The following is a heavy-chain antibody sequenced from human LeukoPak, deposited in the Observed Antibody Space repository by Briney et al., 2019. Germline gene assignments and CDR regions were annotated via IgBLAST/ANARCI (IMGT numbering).Heavy chain of an antibody. D-gene: IGHD3-10*01. Sequence: GASVKVSCKASGYTFTGYYMHWVRQAPGQGLEWMGWINPSSGGTNYAQKFQGRVTMTRDTSISTAYMELSRLRSDDTAVYYCASISSGSYTNYYYYYMDVWGKGTTVTVSS. CDR2: INPSSGGT. CDR1: GYTFTGYY. J-gene: IGHJ6*03. V-gene: IGHV1-2*02. CDR3: ASISSGSYTNYYYYYMDV.